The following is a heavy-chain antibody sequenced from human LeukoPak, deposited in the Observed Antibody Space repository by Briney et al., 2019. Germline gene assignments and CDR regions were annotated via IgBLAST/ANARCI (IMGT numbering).Heavy chain of an antibody. CDR1: GYTFTGYY. D-gene: IGHD2-2*01. J-gene: IGHJ6*03. CDR2: INPNSGGT. Sequence: ASVKVSCKASGYTFTGYYMHWVRQAPGQGLEWMGWINPNSGGTNYAQKFQGRVTMTRDTSISTAYMELSRLRSDDTAVYYCARDSGQYQPRGSSYYYYYCMDVWGKGTTVTISS. CDR3: ARDSGQYQPRGSSYYYYYCMDV. V-gene: IGHV1-2*02.